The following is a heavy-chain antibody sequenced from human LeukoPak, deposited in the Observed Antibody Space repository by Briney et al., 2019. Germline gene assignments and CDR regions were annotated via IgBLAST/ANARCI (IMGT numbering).Heavy chain of an antibody. D-gene: IGHD2-15*01. CDR1: SGSITSSVYY. Sequence: SETLSLTCTVSSGSITSSVYYCSWIRQPPGKGLEWIAGINYSGVTHYNPSLKSRVTISVDTSKNHFSLNLSSVTAADTAVYYCVIYSSSSGRIDPWGQGTLVTVSS. V-gene: IGHV4-39*02. J-gene: IGHJ5*02. CDR2: INYSGVT. CDR3: VIYSSSSGRIDP.